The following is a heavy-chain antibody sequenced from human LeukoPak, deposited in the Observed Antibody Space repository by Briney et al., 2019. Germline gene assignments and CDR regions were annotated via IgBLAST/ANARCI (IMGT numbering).Heavy chain of an antibody. J-gene: IGHJ3*02. D-gene: IGHD6-13*01. CDR3: ARPIAGGRYDAFDI. V-gene: IGHV4-39*01. CDR1: GGSISSSDYY. CDR2: IYYTGRT. Sequence: PSETLSLTCTVPGGSISSSDYYWGWIRQPPGKGLEWIGSIYYTGRTYYNSSLKSRVTISVDTSKNQFSLKLSSVTAADTAVYYCARPIAGGRYDAFDIWGQGTMVTVSS.